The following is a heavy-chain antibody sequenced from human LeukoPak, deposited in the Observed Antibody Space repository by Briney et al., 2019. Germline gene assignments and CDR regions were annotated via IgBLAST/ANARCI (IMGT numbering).Heavy chain of an antibody. J-gene: IGHJ3*02. V-gene: IGHV3-48*03. CDR1: GFTFSSYE. D-gene: IGHD3-16*01. Sequence: GGSLRLSCAASGFTFSSYEMNWVRQAPGRGLEWDSYISSSGSLIFYADSVTGRFTVSRDNAKNSLYLQMNSLRAEDTAFYYCAREYEDAFDIWGQGTMVTVSS. CDR2: ISSSGSLI. CDR3: AREYEDAFDI.